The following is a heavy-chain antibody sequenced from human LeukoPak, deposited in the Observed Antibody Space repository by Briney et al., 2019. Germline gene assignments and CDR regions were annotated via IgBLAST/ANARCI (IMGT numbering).Heavy chain of an antibody. Sequence: GGSLRLPCAASGFTFSNAWMSWVRQAPEKGLEWVASINQDGSDNRYVDSVKGRFTISRDNAKNSLYLQMDTLRAEDTALYYCARGRGSFESWGQGSLVTVSS. CDR3: ARGRGSFES. CDR2: INQDGSDN. J-gene: IGHJ4*02. CDR1: GFTFSNAW. D-gene: IGHD3-10*01. V-gene: IGHV3-7*01.